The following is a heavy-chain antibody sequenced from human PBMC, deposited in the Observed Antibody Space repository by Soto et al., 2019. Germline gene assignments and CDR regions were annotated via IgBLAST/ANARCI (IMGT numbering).Heavy chain of an antibody. D-gene: IGHD1-26*01. J-gene: IGHJ4*02. CDR3: ATYPRRWVGATLYYFDY. Sequence: ASVKVSCKASGYTFTSYDINWVRQATGKGLEWMGGFDPEDGETIYAQKFQGRVTMTEDTSTDTAYMELSSLRSEDTAVYYCATYPRRWVGATLYYFDYWGQGTLVTVSS. V-gene: IGHV1-24*01. CDR2: FDPEDGET. CDR1: GYTFTSYD.